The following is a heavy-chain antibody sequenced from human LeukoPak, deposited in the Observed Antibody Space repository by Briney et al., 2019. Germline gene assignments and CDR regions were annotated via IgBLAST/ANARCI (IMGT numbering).Heavy chain of an antibody. V-gene: IGHV3-30*04. D-gene: IGHD5-12*01. Sequence: GGSLRLSCAASGFTFSSYAMHWVRQAPGKGLEWVAVISYDGSNKYYADSVKGRFTISRDNSKNTLYLQMNSLRAEDTAVYYCARDGAYSGYDYDRNDYWGQGTLVTVSS. J-gene: IGHJ4*02. CDR3: ARDGAYSGYDYDRNDY. CDR2: ISYDGSNK. CDR1: GFTFSSYA.